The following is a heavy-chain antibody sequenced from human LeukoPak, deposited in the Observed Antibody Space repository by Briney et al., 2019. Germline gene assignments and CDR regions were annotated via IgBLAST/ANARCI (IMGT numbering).Heavy chain of an antibody. CDR1: GFTFSSYG. Sequence: GGSLRLSCAASGFTFSSYGMTWVRQAPGKGLEWVSSITSRSYIYYADSVKGRFTISRDNAKNSLYLQMNSLRAEDTAVYYCARDNGWYYFDYWGQGTLVTVSS. V-gene: IGHV3-21*01. CDR3: ARDNGWYYFDY. J-gene: IGHJ4*02. CDR2: ITSRSYI. D-gene: IGHD6-19*01.